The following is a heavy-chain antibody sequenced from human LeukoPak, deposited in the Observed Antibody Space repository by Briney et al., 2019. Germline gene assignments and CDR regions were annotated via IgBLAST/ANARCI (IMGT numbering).Heavy chain of an antibody. V-gene: IGHV1-18*01. Sequence: ASVKVSCKASGYTFTSYGISWVRQAPGQGLEWMGWISAYNGNRNYAQKLQGRVTMTTDTSTSTAYMELRSLRSDDTAVHYCARDRLSNLLWFGELLSNYYYYGMDVWGQGTTVTVSS. J-gene: IGHJ6*02. CDR1: GYTFTSYG. CDR2: ISAYNGNR. CDR3: ARDRLSNLLWFGELLSNYYYYGMDV. D-gene: IGHD3-10*01.